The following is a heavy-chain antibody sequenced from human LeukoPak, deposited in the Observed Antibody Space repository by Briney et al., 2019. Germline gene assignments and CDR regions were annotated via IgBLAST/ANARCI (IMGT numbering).Heavy chain of an antibody. CDR1: GFTFSSYG. J-gene: IGHJ5*02. V-gene: IGHV3-30*03. D-gene: IGHD3-16*01. CDR2: ISYDGSNK. Sequence: GGSLRLSCEASGFTFSSYGMHWVRQAPGKGLEWVAVISYDGSNKYYADSVKGRFTISRDNSKNTLYLQMNGLRVEDTAVYYCASQSFARFDPWGQGTLVTVSS. CDR3: ASQSFARFDP.